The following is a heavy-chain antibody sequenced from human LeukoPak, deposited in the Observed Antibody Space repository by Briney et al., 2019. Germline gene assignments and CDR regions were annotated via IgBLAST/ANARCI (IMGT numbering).Heavy chain of an antibody. CDR2: INGGSGNT. Sequence: ASVKVSCKASGYTFTDYTMHWLRQAPGQRLDWMGWINGGSGNTKYSPELQGRVTITRDTSASTAYMELSSLRSEDTAVYYCANPRYDSSGYYYVDWGQGTLVTVSS. CDR3: ANPRYDSSGYYYVD. D-gene: IGHD3-22*01. CDR1: GYTFTDYT. J-gene: IGHJ4*02. V-gene: IGHV1-3*01.